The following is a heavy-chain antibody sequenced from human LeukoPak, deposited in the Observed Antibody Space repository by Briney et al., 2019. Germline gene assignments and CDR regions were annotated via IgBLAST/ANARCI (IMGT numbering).Heavy chain of an antibody. V-gene: IGHV4-31*03. Sequence: PSQTLSLTCTVSGGSISSVGYYWSWIRQHPGKGLEWIGYIYYSGGTYYNPSLKSRVTISVDTSNSQFSLRLSSVTAADTAAYYCARDLGPTTGYFDYWGQGILVTVSS. D-gene: IGHD1-26*01. CDR3: ARDLGPTTGYFDY. CDR2: IYYSGGT. J-gene: IGHJ4*02. CDR1: GGSISSVGYY.